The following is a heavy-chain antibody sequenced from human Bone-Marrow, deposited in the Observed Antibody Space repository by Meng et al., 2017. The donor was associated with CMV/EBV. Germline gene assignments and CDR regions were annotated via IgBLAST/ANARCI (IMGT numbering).Heavy chain of an antibody. V-gene: IGHV3-7*01. Sequence: GESLKISCAASGFTFSSYWMTWVRQAPGKGLEWVANIKQDGSEKYYVDSVKGRFTISRDNAKNSLYLQMNSLRAEDTAVYYCARWRGSTSLDYWGQGTLGTVSS. D-gene: IGHD2-2*01. CDR1: GFTFSSYW. J-gene: IGHJ4*02. CDR3: ARWRGSTSLDY. CDR2: IKQDGSEK.